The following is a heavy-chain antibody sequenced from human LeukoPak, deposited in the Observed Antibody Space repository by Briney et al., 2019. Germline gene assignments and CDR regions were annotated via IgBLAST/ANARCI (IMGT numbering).Heavy chain of an antibody. CDR3: AREGIAAAGTDY. Sequence: GGSLRLSCAASGFTFSNYAMSWVRQAPGKGLEWVSAISGSGGNTYYADSVKGRFTISRDNSKNTLFLQMNSLRAEDTAVYYCAREGIAAAGTDYWGQGTLVTVSS. V-gene: IGHV3-23*01. J-gene: IGHJ4*02. CDR1: GFTFSNYA. CDR2: ISGSGGNT. D-gene: IGHD6-13*01.